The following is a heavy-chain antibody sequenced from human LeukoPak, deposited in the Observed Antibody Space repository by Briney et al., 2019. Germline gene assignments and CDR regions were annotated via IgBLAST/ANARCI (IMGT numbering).Heavy chain of an antibody. CDR3: ARAARDNTVDY. CDR2: IYHSGST. V-gene: IGHV4-38-2*02. CDR1: GYSISSGYY. J-gene: IGHJ4*02. Sequence: SETLSLTCTVSGYSISSGYYWGWIRQPPGKGLEWIGSIYHSGSTYYNPSLKSRVTISVDTSKNQFSLKLSSVTAADTAVYYCARAARDNTVDYWGQGTLVTVSS. D-gene: IGHD1-1*01.